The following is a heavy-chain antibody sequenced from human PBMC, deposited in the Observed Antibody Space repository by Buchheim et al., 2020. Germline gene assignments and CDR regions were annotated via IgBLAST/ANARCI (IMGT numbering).Heavy chain of an antibody. D-gene: IGHD3-22*01. J-gene: IGHJ2*01. CDR3: ARDLGYYDSSGYYYVSWYFDL. V-gene: IGHV3-33*01. CDR2: IWYDGSNK. Sequence: QVQLVESGGGVVQPGRSLRLFCAASGFTFSSYGMHWVRQAPGKGLEWVAVIWYDGSNKYYADSVKGRFTISRDNSKNTLYLQMNSLRAEDTAVYYCARDLGYYDSSGYYYVSWYFDLWGRGTL. CDR1: GFTFSSYG.